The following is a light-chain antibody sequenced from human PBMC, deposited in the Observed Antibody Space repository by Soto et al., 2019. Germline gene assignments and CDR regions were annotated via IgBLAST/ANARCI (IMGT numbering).Light chain of an antibody. V-gene: IGKV1-5*03. CDR1: QSIHSG. J-gene: IGKJ1*01. Sequence: DIQMTQSPSTLSASVGDRVTITCRASQSIHSGLAWYQQKPGKAPKLLIYKASSLESEVPSRFSGSGSGTVFNLTISSLQPDDFATYYCQQYDNYWTFGQGTKGEIK. CDR3: QQYDNYWT. CDR2: KAS.